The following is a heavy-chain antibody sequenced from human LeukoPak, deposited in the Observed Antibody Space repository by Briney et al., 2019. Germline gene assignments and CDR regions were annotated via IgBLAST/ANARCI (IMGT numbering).Heavy chain of an antibody. CDR1: GYSFTSYW. CDR2: IYPGDSDT. Sequence: GESLKISCKGSGYSFTSYWIGWVCQMPGKGLEWMGIIYPGDSDTRYSPSFQGQVTISADKSISTAYLQWSSLKASDTAMYYCARQKVTVVRGVIITEYFDYWGQGTLVTVSS. CDR3: ARQKVTVVRGVIITEYFDY. V-gene: IGHV5-51*01. J-gene: IGHJ4*02. D-gene: IGHD3-10*01.